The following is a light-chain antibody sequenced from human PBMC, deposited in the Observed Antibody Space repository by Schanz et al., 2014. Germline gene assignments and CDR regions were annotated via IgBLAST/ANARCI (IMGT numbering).Light chain of an antibody. V-gene: IGLV2-14*03. J-gene: IGLJ2*01. CDR1: SSDIGGYNY. CDR2: DVS. Sequence: QFALTQPASVSGSPGQSITISCTGTSSDIGGYNYVSWYQQHPGKAPKVMIFDVSNRPSGVSNRFSGSKSGNTASLTISGLHTEDEADYYCSSYTSSSTLIFGGGTKPTV. CDR3: SSYTSSSTLI.